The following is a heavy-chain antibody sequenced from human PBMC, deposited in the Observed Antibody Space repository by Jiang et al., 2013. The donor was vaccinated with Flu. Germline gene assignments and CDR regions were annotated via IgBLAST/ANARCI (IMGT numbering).Heavy chain of an antibody. CDR1: GGSISSRNYY. D-gene: IGHD2-15*01. J-gene: IGHJ3*02. Sequence: PGLVKPSQTLSLTCTVSGGSISSRNYYWTWIRQHPVKGLEWIGYIHYSGNTYYNPSFQSLVTISVDTSKNQFSLRLNSVTAADTAVYYCARRPIDDAFDIWGQGTMLTVSS. V-gene: IGHV4-31*01. CDR2: IHYSGNT. CDR3: ARRPIDDAFDI.